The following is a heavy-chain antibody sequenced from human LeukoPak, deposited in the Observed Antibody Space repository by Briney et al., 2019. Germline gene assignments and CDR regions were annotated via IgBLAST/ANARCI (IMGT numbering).Heavy chain of an antibody. D-gene: IGHD3-22*01. J-gene: IGHJ4*02. CDR1: GASFSGDY. V-gene: IGHV4-34*01. CDR3: ARGLYDSGDYYYGIRAYYFDQ. CDR2: INHSGRS. Sequence: SQTLSLTCAVSGASFSGDYWSWLRQPPGKGLEWIAEINHSGRSNFNPSLQGRVTVSVDTSKNQFSLNLSSVTAADTARYYCARGLYDSGDYYYGIRAYYFDQWGQGTLVTVSS.